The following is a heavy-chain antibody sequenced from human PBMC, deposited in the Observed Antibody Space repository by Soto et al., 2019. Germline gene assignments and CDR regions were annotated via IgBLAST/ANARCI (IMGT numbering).Heavy chain of an antibody. V-gene: IGHV3-72*01. Sequence: EVQVVESGGGLVQPGGSLRLSCAASGLTLSDHFVDWVRQAPGRGLEWVGRTRNKVNSYTTEYAAAVRGRFTISRDDSKDSAYMEMSSLKIEDTAVYYCVCSWKYFDYWGQGTLVTVSS. D-gene: IGHD2-15*01. CDR2: TRNKVNSYTT. CDR1: GLTLSDHF. J-gene: IGHJ4*02. CDR3: VCSWKYFDY.